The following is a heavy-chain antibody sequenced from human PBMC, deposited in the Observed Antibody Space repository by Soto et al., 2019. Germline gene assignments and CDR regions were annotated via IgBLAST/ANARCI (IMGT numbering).Heavy chain of an antibody. J-gene: IGHJ6*03. CDR2: IYYSGST. V-gene: IGHV4-59*08. Sequence: SETLSLTCTVSGGSISSYYWSWIRQPPGKGLEWIGYIYYSGSTNYNPSLKSRVTISVDTSKNQFSLKLSSVTAADTAVYYCARGSGYCSSTSCYEYMDVWGKGTTVTVSS. CDR1: GGSISSYY. CDR3: ARGSGYCSSTSCYEYMDV. D-gene: IGHD2-2*01.